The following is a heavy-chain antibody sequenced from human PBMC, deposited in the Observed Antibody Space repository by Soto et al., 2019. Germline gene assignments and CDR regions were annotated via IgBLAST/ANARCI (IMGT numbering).Heavy chain of an antibody. CDR1: GFSISDYA. CDR2: ISDSGTRT. D-gene: IGHD2-15*01. Sequence: VQLLESGGGFIQPGGSLRLSCSASGFSISDYAMSWVRQAPGKGLEWVSSISDSGTRTVYADSVKGSCAISRDKSKNTVYMQMNNLRVGDTALYHSAKDGIRKDAYWGQGTVVTVSS. J-gene: IGHJ1*01. CDR3: AKDGIRKDAY. V-gene: IGHV3-23*01.